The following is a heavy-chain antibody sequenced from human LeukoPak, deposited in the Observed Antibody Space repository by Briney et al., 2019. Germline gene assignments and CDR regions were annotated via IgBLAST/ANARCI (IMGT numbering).Heavy chain of an antibody. CDR2: INHSGST. CDR1: GGSFSGYY. J-gene: IGHJ4*02. V-gene: IGHV4-34*01. Sequence: SETLSLTCAVYGGSFSGYYWSWIRQPPGKGLEWIGEINHSGSTNYNPSLKSRVTISLGTSKNQFSLKLSSVTAADTAVYYCARGVTDPNWGQGTLVTVSS. CDR3: ARGVTDPN. D-gene: IGHD3-16*01.